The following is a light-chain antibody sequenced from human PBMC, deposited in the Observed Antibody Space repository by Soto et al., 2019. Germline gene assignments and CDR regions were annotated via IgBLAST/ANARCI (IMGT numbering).Light chain of an antibody. CDR3: CSYAGSSTLV. V-gene: IGLV2-23*01. J-gene: IGLJ3*02. CDR1: SNDVGSYNL. CDR2: EAS. Sequence: QSALTQPAPVSGSPGQSVTISCTGTSNDVGSYNLVSWYQQHPGKAPKLMIYEASKRPSGVSNRFSGSKSGNTASLTISGLQAEDEADYYCCSYAGSSTLVFGGGTKLTVL.